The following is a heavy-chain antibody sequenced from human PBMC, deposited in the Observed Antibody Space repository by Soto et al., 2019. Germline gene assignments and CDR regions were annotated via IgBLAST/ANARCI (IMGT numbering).Heavy chain of an antibody. CDR2: IIPIFGTA. CDR3: ARVFGSIAAAGTGLSGMDV. V-gene: IGHV1-69*13. CDR1: GGTFSSYA. D-gene: IGHD6-13*01. J-gene: IGHJ6*02. Sequence: SVKVSCKASGGTFSSYAISWVRQDPGQGLEWMGGIIPIFGTANYAQKFQGRVTITADESTSTAYMELSSLRSEDTAVYYCARVFGSIAAAGTGLSGMDVWGQGTTVTVSS.